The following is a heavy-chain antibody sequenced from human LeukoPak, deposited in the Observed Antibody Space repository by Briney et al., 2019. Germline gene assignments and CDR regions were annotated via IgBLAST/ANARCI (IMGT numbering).Heavy chain of an antibody. CDR2: INASGGST. CDR1: GYTFTSCY. D-gene: IGHD3-16*01. J-gene: IGHJ4*02. V-gene: IGHV1-46*01. Sequence: ASVKVSCMASGYTFTSCYIHWVQQAPGQGLEWMGIINASGGSTTYAQKFQGRVTMTRDTSTRTVYMELSSLRSEDTAVYYCARAGGIYFDYWGQGTLVTVSS. CDR3: ARAGGIYFDY.